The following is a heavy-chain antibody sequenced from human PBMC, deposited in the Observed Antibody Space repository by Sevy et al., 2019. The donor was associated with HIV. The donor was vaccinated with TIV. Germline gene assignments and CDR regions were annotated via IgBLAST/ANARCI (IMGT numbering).Heavy chain of an antibody. CDR1: GFTFSNYW. V-gene: IGHV3-7*03. CDR3: ARDCSSTSCLWGLDV. CDR2: IKLDGSEK. J-gene: IGHJ6*02. D-gene: IGHD2-2*01. Sequence: GGSLRLSCAASGFTFSNYWMSWVRQAPGKGLEWVANIKLDGSEKYYVDSVKGGFTISRDNAKSSLYLQMNSLRAEDTALYYCARDCSSTSCLWGLDVWGQGTTVTVSS.